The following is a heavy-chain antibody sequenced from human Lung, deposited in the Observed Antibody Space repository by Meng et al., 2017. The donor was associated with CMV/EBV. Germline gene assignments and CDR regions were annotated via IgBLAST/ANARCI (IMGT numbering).Heavy chain of an antibody. CDR1: GYTFTSYG. CDR3: ARDDIAAAGLYGMDV. J-gene: IGHJ6*02. CDR2: ISAYNGNT. D-gene: IGHD6-13*01. Sequence: ASVKVSCKASGYTFTSYGISWVRQAPGQGLEWMGWISAYNGNTNYAQKLQGRVTMTTDTSTSAAYMELRSLRSDDTAVYYCARDDIAAAGLYGMDVWGQGTTVTVSS. V-gene: IGHV1-18*01.